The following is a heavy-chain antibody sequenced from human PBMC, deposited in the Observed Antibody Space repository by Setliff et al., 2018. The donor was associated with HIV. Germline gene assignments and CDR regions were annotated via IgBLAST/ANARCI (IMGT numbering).Heavy chain of an antibody. J-gene: IGHJ5*02. CDR2: IYHSGST. V-gene: IGHV4-38-2*02. Sequence: SETLSLTCTVSGYSISSGYYWGWIRQPPGKGLEWIGSIYHSGSTYYNPSLKSRVTISVDTSKNQFSLKLSSVTAADTAVYYCATSSVYCSGGSCYFNWFDPWGQGTLVTVSS. CDR1: GYSISSGYY. CDR3: ATSSVYCSGGSCYFNWFDP. D-gene: IGHD2-15*01.